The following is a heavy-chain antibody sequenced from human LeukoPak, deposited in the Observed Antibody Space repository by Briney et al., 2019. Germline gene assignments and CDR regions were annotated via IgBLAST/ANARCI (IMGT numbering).Heavy chain of an antibody. CDR3: ARDGESVGSGQDY. CDR1: GFTFSSYA. J-gene: IGHJ4*02. D-gene: IGHD3-10*01. V-gene: IGHV3-23*01. Sequence: GSLRLSCAASGFTFSSYAMSWVRQAPGKGLEWVSAISGSGGSTYYADSVKGRFTISRDNSKNTLYLQMNSLRAEDTAVYYCARDGESVGSGQDYWGQGTLVTVSS. CDR2: ISGSGGST.